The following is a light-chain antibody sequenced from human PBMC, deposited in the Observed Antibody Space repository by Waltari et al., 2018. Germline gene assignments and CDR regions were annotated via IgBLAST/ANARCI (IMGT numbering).Light chain of an antibody. V-gene: IGKV3-20*01. CDR2: GAS. J-gene: IGKJ4*01. CDR1: QTVRTTY. Sequence: ELVVTPSPGTLSFSPGERATFSCRASQTVRTTYLAWFQQKPGQAPTLLIYGASSRATGIPDRFSGSGSGIDFSLTISSLEPEDFAVYYCQQYDISPLTFGGGTKVEIK. CDR3: QQYDISPLT.